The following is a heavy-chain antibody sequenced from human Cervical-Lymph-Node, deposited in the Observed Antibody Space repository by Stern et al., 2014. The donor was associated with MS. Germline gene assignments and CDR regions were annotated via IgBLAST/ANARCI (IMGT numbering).Heavy chain of an antibody. CDR2: ISSSSGYI. J-gene: IGHJ4*02. CDR1: GFTFSSYS. CDR3: ARIFTGREYNYGTDY. D-gene: IGHD5-18*01. V-gene: IGHV3-21*01. Sequence: EMQLVESGGGLVKPGGSLRLSCAASGFTFSSYSMNWVRQAPGQGLEWVSSISSSSGYIYYADSVKGRFTISTDIAKSSLNLRMNSLRAEDTAVYYCARIFTGREYNYGTDYWGQGTLVTVSS.